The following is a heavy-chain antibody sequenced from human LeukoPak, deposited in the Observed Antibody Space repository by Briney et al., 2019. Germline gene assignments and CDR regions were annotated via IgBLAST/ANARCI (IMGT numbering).Heavy chain of an antibody. CDR3: ARDLGSSWYSNYYYYGMDV. CDR1: GGSLSSYY. V-gene: IGHV4-4*07. J-gene: IGHJ6*02. Sequence: PSETLSLTCTVSGGSLSSYYWSWIRQPAGKGLEWIGRIYTSGSTNYNPSLKSRVTMSVDTSKNQFSLKLSSVTAADTAVYYCARDLGSSWYSNYYYYGMDVWGQGTTVTVSS. D-gene: IGHD6-13*01. CDR2: IYTSGST.